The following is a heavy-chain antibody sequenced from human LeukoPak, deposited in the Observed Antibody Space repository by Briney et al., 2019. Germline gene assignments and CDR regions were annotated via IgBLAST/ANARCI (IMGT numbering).Heavy chain of an antibody. Sequence: GASVKVSCKAFGYTFTNYGISWVRQAPGQGLEWMGWISAYNGNTNYAQKLQGRVTMTTDTSTSTAYMELRSLRSDDTAVYYCARRQGSSSWYDEGCDYWGQGTLVTVSS. CDR3: ARRQGSSSWYDEGCDY. CDR1: GYTFTNYG. V-gene: IGHV1-18*01. CDR2: ISAYNGNT. J-gene: IGHJ4*02. D-gene: IGHD6-13*01.